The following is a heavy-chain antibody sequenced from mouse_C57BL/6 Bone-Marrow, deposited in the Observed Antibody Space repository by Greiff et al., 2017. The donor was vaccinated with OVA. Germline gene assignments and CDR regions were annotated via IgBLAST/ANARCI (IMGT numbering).Heavy chain of an antibody. J-gene: IGHJ4*01. CDR1: GYTFTDYY. CDR2: INPYNGGT. V-gene: IGHV1-19*01. D-gene: IGHD2-5*01. CDR3: ARAYYSNHYYAMDY. Sequence: QLQQSGPVLVKPGASVKMSCKASGYTFTDYYMNWVKQSHGKSLEWIGVINPYNGGTSYNQKFKGKATLTVDKSSSTAYMELNSLTSEDSAVYYCARAYYSNHYYAMDYWGQGTSVTVSS.